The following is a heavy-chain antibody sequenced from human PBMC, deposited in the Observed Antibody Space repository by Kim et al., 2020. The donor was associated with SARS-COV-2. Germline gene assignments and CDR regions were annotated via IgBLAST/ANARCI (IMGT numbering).Heavy chain of an antibody. CDR3: ARGKGGYNWFDP. Sequence: SETLSLTCTVSGGSISSGGYYWSWIRQHPGKGLEWIGYIYYSGSTYYNPSLKSRVTISVDTSKNQFSLKLSSVTAADTAVYYCARGKGGYNWFDPWGQGTLVTVSS. CDR1: GGSISSGGYY. V-gene: IGHV4-31*03. D-gene: IGHD3-16*01. J-gene: IGHJ5*02. CDR2: IYYSGST.